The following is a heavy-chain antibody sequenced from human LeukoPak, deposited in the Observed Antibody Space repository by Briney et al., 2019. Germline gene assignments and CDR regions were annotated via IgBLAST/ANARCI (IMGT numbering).Heavy chain of an antibody. CDR1: GFMFSNYW. D-gene: IGHD3-16*02. V-gene: IGHV3-7*01. Sequence: SGGSLRLSCAASGFMFSNYWMSWVRQAPGKGLEWVANIKQDGSESRYVDSVKGRFTISRDNAKNSLYLQTNSLRAEDTAVYYCARTYSWSLSRFDYWGQGTLVTVSS. CDR2: IKQDGSES. J-gene: IGHJ4*02. CDR3: ARTYSWSLSRFDY.